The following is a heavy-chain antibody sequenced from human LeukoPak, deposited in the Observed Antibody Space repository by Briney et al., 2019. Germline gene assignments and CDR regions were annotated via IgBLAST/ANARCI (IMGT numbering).Heavy chain of an antibody. CDR3: TKHRTGPPYGLDV. Sequence: PGGSLRLSCAAPGFTFSTYTLAWTRQAPGKGLEWASGISNSRRSTYYAESVKGWFTISRDNAHNTLYLQMNSLRAEDTAAYYCTKHRTGPPYGLDVWGQGTTVTVSS. V-gene: IGHV3-23*01. CDR1: GFTFSTYT. CDR2: ISNSRRST. J-gene: IGHJ6*02.